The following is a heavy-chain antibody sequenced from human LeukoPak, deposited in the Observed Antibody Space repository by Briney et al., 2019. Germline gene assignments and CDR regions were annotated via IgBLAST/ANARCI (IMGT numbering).Heavy chain of an antibody. D-gene: IGHD6-19*01. CDR3: ARRSSGWYYCDY. V-gene: IGHV4-59*01. CDR1: GGSISPYY. J-gene: IGHJ4*02. Sequence: SETLSLTCTVSGGSISPYYWSWIRQPPGKGLEWVGYIYYSGSTNYNPSLKSRVTISVDTSKNQFSLKLSSVTAADTAVYYCARRSSGWYYCDYWGQGTLVTVSS. CDR2: IYYSGST.